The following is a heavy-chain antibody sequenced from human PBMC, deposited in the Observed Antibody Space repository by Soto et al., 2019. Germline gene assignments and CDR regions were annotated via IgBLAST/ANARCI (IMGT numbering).Heavy chain of an antibody. CDR1: GYTFTSYA. CDR3: ARACLYCSSTSCYTSIYYYYGMDV. V-gene: IGHV1-3*01. J-gene: IGHJ6*02. D-gene: IGHD2-2*02. Sequence: ASVKVSCKASGYTFTSYAMHWVRQAPGQRLEWMGWINAGNGNTKYSQKFQGRVTITRDTSASTAYMELSSLRSEDTAVYYCARACLYCSSTSCYTSIYYYYGMDVWGQGTTVTVSS. CDR2: INAGNGNT.